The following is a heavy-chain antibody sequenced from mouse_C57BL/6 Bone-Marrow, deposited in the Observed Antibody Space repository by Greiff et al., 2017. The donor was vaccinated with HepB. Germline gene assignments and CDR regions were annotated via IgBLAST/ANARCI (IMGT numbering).Heavy chain of an antibody. J-gene: IGHJ3*01. CDR3: AREDYSNLAWFAY. CDR2: ISDGGSYT. Sequence: EVQVVESGGGLVKPGGSLKLSCAASGFTFSSYAMSWVRQTPEKRLEWVATISDGGSYTYYPDNVKGLFTISRDKAKNNLYLKMSHLTSEDTAMYYCAREDYSNLAWFAYGGRGTLVTVSA. D-gene: IGHD2-5*01. V-gene: IGHV5-4*01. CDR1: GFTFSSYA.